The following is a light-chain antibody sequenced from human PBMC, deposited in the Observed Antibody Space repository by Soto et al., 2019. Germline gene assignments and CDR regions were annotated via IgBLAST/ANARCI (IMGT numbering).Light chain of an antibody. Sequence: EIVMTQSPATLSLSPGERGTLSCRASQSVSSNLAWYQQKPGQAPRLLIYGASTRATDIPARFSGSGSGTEFTLTISSLQSEDFAVYYCQQYSNWPLTFGGGTKVDIK. CDR2: GAS. CDR3: QQYSNWPLT. CDR1: QSVSSN. J-gene: IGKJ4*01. V-gene: IGKV3-15*01.